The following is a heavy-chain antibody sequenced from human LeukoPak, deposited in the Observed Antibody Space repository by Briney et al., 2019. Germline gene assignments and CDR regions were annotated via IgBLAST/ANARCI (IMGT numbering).Heavy chain of an antibody. CDR3: ARAGYYDSSAFDI. CDR1: GYSISSGYY. V-gene: IGHV4-38-2*02. D-gene: IGHD3-22*01. Sequence: SETLSLTCTVSGYSISSGYYWGWIRQPPGKGLEWIGSIYHSGSTYYNPSLKSRVTISVDTSKNQFSLKLSSVTAADTAVYYCARAGYYDSSAFDIWGQGTMVTVSS. J-gene: IGHJ3*02. CDR2: IYHSGST.